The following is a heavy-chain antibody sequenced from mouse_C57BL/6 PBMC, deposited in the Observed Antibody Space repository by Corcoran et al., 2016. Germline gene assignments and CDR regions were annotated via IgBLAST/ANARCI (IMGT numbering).Heavy chain of an antibody. J-gene: IGHJ4*01. CDR2: IYPGSGNT. CDR1: GYTFTDYY. D-gene: IGHD2-5*01. V-gene: IGHV1-76*01. CDR3: ARSYYSNYDNYAMDY. Sequence: QVQLKQSGAELVRPGASVKLSCKASGYTFTDYYINWVKQRPGQGLEWIARIYPGSGNTYYNEKFKGKATLTAEKSSSTAYMQLSSLTSEDSAVYFCARSYYSNYDNYAMDYWGQGTSVTVSS.